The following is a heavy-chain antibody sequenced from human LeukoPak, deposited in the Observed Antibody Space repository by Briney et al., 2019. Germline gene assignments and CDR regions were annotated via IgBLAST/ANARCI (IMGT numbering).Heavy chain of an antibody. CDR2: VYYSGSA. CDR1: GDSVTTYY. D-gene: IGHD4-11*01. V-gene: IGHV4-59*02. J-gene: IGHJ6*02. Sequence: SETLSLTCTVSGDSVTTYYWSWIRQPPGKGLEWLGYVYYSGSATYNPSLKSRVTISVDTSKNQFPLRLSSVTAADTAVYYCARDGSNWSSDYYHGVDVWGQGTTVTVSS. CDR3: ARDGSNWSSDYYHGVDV.